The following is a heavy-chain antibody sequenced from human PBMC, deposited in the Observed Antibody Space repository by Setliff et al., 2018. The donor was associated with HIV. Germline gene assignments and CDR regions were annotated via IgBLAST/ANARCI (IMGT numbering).Heavy chain of an antibody. CDR1: GGSFSGYH. CDR2: INHSGRT. J-gene: IGHJ6*03. Sequence: SETLSLTCAVYGGSFSGYHWNWIRQHPGKGLEWIGEINHSGRTNYNPSLKSRVTISVDTSKNQFSLKLRSVTAADTAMYYCARVSITYWYSIPTFYYYYMDVWGKGTKVTVSS. CDR3: ARVSITYWYSIPTFYYYYMDV. D-gene: IGHD2-15*01. V-gene: IGHV4-34*01.